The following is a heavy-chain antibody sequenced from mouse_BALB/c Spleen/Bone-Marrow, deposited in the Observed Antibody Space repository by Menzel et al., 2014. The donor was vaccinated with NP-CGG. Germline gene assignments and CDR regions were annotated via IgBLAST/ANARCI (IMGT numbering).Heavy chain of an antibody. CDR2: ISPGDGVI. CDR1: GYTFTDHA. CDR3: KRSLGRFAY. D-gene: IGHD4-1*01. J-gene: IGHJ3*01. Sequence: VQGVESAAELVKPGASVKISCKASGYTFTDHAIHWVKQKPEQGLEWIGYISPGDGVIKYNEKFKGKAILTADKSSSTAYMQLNSLTSEDSAVYFCKRSLGRFAYWGQGTLVTVSA. V-gene: IGHV1S53*02.